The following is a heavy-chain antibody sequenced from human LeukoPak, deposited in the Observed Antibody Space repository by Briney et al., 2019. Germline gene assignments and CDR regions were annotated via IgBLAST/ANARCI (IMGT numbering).Heavy chain of an antibody. V-gene: IGHV4-39*07. CDR2: IYYSGST. J-gene: IGHJ4*02. Sequence: PGGSLRLSCAASGFTFSSYWMSWVRQAPGKGLEWIGSIYYSGSTYYNPSLKSRVTISVDTSKNQFSLKLSSVTAADTAVYYCARERIAAADLFDYWGQGTLVTVSS. CDR1: GFTFSSYW. D-gene: IGHD6-13*01. CDR3: ARERIAAADLFDY.